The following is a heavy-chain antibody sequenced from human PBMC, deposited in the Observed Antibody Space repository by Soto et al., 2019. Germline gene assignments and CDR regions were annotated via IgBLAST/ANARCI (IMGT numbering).Heavy chain of an antibody. D-gene: IGHD2-2*01. Sequence: ASVKVSCKASGYTFTSYGISWVRQAPGQGLEWMGWISAYNGNTNYAQKLQGRVTMTTDTSTSTAYMELRSLRSDDTAVYYCARLSEPAAPGPYYYYGMDVWGQGTTVTVSS. CDR2: ISAYNGNT. V-gene: IGHV1-18*01. CDR1: GYTFTSYG. CDR3: ARLSEPAAPGPYYYYGMDV. J-gene: IGHJ6*02.